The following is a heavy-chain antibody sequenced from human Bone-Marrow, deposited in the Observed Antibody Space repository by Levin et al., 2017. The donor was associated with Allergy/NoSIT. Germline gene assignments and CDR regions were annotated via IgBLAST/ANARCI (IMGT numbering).Heavy chain of an antibody. D-gene: IGHD1-20*01. CDR2: INPNSVNGDT. CDR1: GYPFSAYY. CDR3: ARPHSHNWAAPPDF. J-gene: IGHJ4*02. Sequence: GESLKISCKASGYPFSAYYMHWVRQAPGRGLEWMGWINPNSVNGDTWLAQRFQGRATMTRDTSISTVYMELSGLRSDDSAIYYCARPHSHNWAAPPDFWGQGTLVTVSS. V-gene: IGHV1-2*02.